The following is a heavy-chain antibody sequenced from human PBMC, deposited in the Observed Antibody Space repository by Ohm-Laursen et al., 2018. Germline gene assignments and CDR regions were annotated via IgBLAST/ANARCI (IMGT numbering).Heavy chain of an antibody. CDR1: GYTFSGYY. CDR3: AKDVSAYTYGSRFALDY. CDR2: INPNSGDT. V-gene: IGHV1-2*02. Sequence: ASSVKVSCKTSGYTFSGYYIHWVRQAPGQGLEWMGWINPNSGDTNYAQKFQGRVTMTSDTSISTAYMELNSLGSDDTAVYYCAKDVSAYTYGSRFALDYWGQGALVTVSS. D-gene: IGHD5-18*01. J-gene: IGHJ4*02.